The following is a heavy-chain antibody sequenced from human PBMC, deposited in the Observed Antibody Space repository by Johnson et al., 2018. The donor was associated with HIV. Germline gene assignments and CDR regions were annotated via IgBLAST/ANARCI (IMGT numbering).Heavy chain of an antibody. CDR3: ARERSGTIAFDI. Sequence: QVQLVESGGGVVQPGRSLRLSCAASGFTFSSYGMHWVRQAPGKGLEWVAFIRYDGSNKYYADSVKGRFTISRDNAKNSLYLQMNSLRAEDTAVYYCARERSGTIAFDIWGQGTMVTVSS. J-gene: IGHJ3*02. D-gene: IGHD1-7*01. CDR2: IRYDGSNK. V-gene: IGHV3-33*08. CDR1: GFTFSSYG.